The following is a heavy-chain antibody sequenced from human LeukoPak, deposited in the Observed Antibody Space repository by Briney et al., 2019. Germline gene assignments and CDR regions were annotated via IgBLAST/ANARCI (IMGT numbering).Heavy chain of an antibody. D-gene: IGHD3-22*01. CDR2: IYHSGST. J-gene: IGHJ4*02. CDR3: ARGGSSGSLSPFDY. Sequence: KASETLSLTCTVSGYSISSGYYWGWIRQPPGKGLEWIGSIYHSGSTYYNPSLKSRVTISVDTSKNQFSLKLSSVTAADTAVYYCARGGSSGSLSPFDYWGQGTLVTVSS. CDR1: GYSISSGYY. V-gene: IGHV4-38-2*02.